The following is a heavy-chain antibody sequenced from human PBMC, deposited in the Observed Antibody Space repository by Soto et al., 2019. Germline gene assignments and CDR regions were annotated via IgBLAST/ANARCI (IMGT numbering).Heavy chain of an antibody. CDR2: IYYSGST. CDR3: ARQYTYYYDSIWYYFDY. J-gene: IGHJ4*02. D-gene: IGHD3-22*01. Sequence: SETLSLTCTVSGGSISSSSYYWGWIRQPPGKGLEWIGSIYYSGSTYYNPSLKSRVTISVDTSKNQFSLKLSSVTAADTAVYYCARQYTYYYDSIWYYFDYWGQGTLVTVSS. V-gene: IGHV4-39*01. CDR1: GGSISSSSYY.